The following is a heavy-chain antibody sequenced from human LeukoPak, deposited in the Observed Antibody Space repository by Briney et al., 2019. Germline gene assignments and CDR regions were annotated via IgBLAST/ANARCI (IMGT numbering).Heavy chain of an antibody. J-gene: IGHJ4*02. V-gene: IGHV4-39*01. Sequence: SETLSLTCTVSGGSIRSSSYYWGWIRQPPGKGLEWIGSIYYSGSTYYNASLKSRGTISVDTSKNQFSLKLNTVTAADTAVYFCARQVVAVAGTGYFDYWGQGTLVTVSS. CDR1: GGSIRSSSYY. CDR2: IYYSGST. D-gene: IGHD6-19*01. CDR3: ARQVVAVAGTGYFDY.